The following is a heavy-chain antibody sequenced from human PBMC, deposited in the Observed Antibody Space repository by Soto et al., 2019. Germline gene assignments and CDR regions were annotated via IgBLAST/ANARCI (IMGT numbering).Heavy chain of an antibody. CDR1: GGSINRGDFF. V-gene: IGHV4-31*11. CDR3: ATSPKGYFGPTAFAS. D-gene: IGHD1-26*01. Sequence: SETLSLTCVVSGGSINRGDFFWNWIRQHPERGLEWIGYIYNRGGTFYNPSLENRLTISMDNSKNLCSLQLTSMTAADTAVYYCATSPKGYFGPTAFASWGKGVLV. J-gene: IGHJ5*02. CDR2: IYNRGGT.